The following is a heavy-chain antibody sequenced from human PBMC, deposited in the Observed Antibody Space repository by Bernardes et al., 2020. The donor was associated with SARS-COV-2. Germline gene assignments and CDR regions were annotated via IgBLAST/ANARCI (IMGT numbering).Heavy chain of an antibody. J-gene: IGHJ6*02. D-gene: IGHD5-18*01. CDR3: LTAMVKDSSGYYDYYYGMDG. V-gene: IGHV3-33*01. CDR2: IWYDGSNK. Sequence: GGSLRLSCAASGFTFSSYGMHWVRQAPGKGLEWVAVIWYDGSNKYYADSVKGRFTISRDNSKNTLYLQMNSLRAEDTAVYYCLTAMVKDSSGYYDYYYGMDGWGQGTTITVSS. CDR1: GFTFSSYG.